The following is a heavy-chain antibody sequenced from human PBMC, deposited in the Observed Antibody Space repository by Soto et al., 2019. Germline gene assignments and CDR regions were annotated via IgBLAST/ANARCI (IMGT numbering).Heavy chain of an antibody. Sequence: GASLKVSCKASGYTFTSYGISWVRQAPGQGLEWMGWISAYNGNTNYAQKLQGRVTMTTDTSTSTAYMELRSLRSDDTAVYYCAREGVTMVRGVRSDYWGQGTLVTVSS. CDR1: GYTFTSYG. V-gene: IGHV1-18*01. CDR2: ISAYNGNT. CDR3: AREGVTMVRGVRSDY. J-gene: IGHJ4*02. D-gene: IGHD3-10*01.